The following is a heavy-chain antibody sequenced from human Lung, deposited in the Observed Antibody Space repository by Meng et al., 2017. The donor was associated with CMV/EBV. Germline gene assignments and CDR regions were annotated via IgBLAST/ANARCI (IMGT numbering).Heavy chain of an antibody. Sequence: GESLKISCAASGFMFSRFWMTWLRQVPGRGPELVAHIKEDGSEKYFVASVKGRGTISRDNAKNSLYLQIHSLRVEDTAVYYCARDPYIKAFDLWGQGTMVXVSS. V-gene: IGHV3-7*01. CDR2: IKEDGSEK. J-gene: IGHJ3*01. CDR3: ARDPYIKAFDL. CDR1: GFMFSRFW. D-gene: IGHD4-11*01.